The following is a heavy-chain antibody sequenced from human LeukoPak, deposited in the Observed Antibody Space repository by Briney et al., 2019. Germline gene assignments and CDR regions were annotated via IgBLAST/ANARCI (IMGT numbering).Heavy chain of an antibody. CDR3: ARDRDGTAYYPLDF. V-gene: IGHV3-21*01. CDR2: ISSSSSSSI. J-gene: IGHJ4*02. Sequence: PGGSLRLSCAASGFTFSSYSMNWVRQAPGKGLEWVSFISSSSSSSINYADSVKGRFTISRDNAKNSLYLQMNSLRAEDTAVYYRARDRDGTAYYPLDFRGQGTLVTVSS. CDR1: GFTFSSYS. D-gene: IGHD3-22*01.